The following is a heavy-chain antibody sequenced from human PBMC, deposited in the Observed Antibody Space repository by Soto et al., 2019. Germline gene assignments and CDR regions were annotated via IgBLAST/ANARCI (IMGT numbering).Heavy chain of an antibody. J-gene: IGHJ3*01. CDR2: VHSGGTTT. V-gene: IGHV3-74*01. CDR1: GFTFDYYW. D-gene: IGHD3-10*01. CDR3: ARGDRGGFDL. Sequence: EVQLVESGGGLVQPGESLRLSCAASGFTFDYYWMHWVRQAPGKGLVWVSRVHSGGTTTTYVDSVKGRFTISRDNARNTVSLQMSSLRAEDTAIYYCARGDRGGFDLWGQGTMVTVSS.